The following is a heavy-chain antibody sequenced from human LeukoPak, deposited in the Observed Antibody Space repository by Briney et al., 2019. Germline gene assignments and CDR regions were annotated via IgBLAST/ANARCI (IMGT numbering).Heavy chain of an antibody. V-gene: IGHV3-33*06. Sequence: PGGSLRLSCAASGFTFSSYGMHWVRQAPGKGLEWVAVIWYDGSNKYYADSVKGGFTIPRDNSKNTLYLQMNSLRAEDTAVYYCAKEAVDYYDSSGYYPFDYWGQGTLVTVSS. CDR1: GFTFSSYG. CDR2: IWYDGSNK. D-gene: IGHD3-22*01. CDR3: AKEAVDYYDSSGYYPFDY. J-gene: IGHJ4*02.